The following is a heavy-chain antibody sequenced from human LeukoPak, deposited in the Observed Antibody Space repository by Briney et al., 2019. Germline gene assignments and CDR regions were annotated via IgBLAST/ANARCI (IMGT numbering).Heavy chain of an antibody. J-gene: IGHJ6*02. D-gene: IGHD2-2*01. V-gene: IGHV4-34*01. CDR3: ARVRYCSSTSCNYYYHGMDV. CDR1: GGSFSGYY. CDR2: INHSGST. Sequence: SSETLSLTCAVYGGSFSGYYWSWIRQPPGKGLEWIGEINHSGSTNYNPSLKSRVTISVDTSKNQFSLKLSSVTAADTAVYYCARVRYCSSTSCNYYYHGMDVWGQGTTVTVSS.